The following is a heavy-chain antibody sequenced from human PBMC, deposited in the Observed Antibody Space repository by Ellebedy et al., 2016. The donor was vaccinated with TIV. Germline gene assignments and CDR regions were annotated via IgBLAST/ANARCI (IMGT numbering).Heavy chain of an antibody. CDR2: IKPTDGAT. V-gene: IGHV1-46*01. J-gene: IGHJ3*02. CDR1: GYTFTSYY. Sequence: ASVKVSXKASGYTFTSYYIHWVRQAPGPGLEWMGMIKPTDGATNYAQQFQGRVTTTRDTSTSTVYMELSSLRSDDTAVYYCARSLSGWDQDAFDIWGQGTMVTVSS. D-gene: IGHD1-26*01. CDR3: ARSLSGWDQDAFDI.